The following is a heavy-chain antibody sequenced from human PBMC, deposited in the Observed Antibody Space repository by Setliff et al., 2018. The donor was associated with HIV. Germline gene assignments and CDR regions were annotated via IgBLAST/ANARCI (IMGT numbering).Heavy chain of an antibody. CDR2: IKSTPDGGTT. V-gene: IGHV3-15*01. CDR3: TRPQYIYDNSDSDN. Sequence: GSLRLSCAASGLTFNHAWMNWVRQAPGKGLEWVGRIKSTPDGGTTDYSTPVKGRFTISRDDSKNTVYLQMNSLKTEDTAIYYCTRPQYIYDNSDSDNWGQGALVTVSS. CDR1: GLTFNHAW. D-gene: IGHD3-22*01. J-gene: IGHJ4*02.